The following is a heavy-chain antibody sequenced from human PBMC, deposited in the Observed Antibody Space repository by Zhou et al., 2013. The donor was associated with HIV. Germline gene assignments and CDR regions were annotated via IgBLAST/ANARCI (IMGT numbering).Heavy chain of an antibody. J-gene: IGHJ1*01. CDR1: GYTFISYD. D-gene: IGHD5-18*01. V-gene: IGHV1-8*01. CDR2: MNPNSGNT. CDR3: ARAELGYIYGSEYFQH. Sequence: QVQLVQSGAEVKKPGASMKVSCKASGYTFISYDINWVRQATGQGLEWMGWMNPNSGNTGYAQKFQGRVTMTRNTSINTAYMELSSLRSEDTAVYFCARAELGYIYGSEYFQHWGQGTLVTVSS.